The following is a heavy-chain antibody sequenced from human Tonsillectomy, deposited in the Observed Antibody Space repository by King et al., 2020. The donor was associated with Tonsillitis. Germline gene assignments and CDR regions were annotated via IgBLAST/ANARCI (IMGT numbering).Heavy chain of an antibody. D-gene: IGHD3-9*01. CDR1: GFSLSTSGVG. CDR2: IYWDDDK. Sequence: ITLKESGPTLVKPPQTLTLTCTFSGFSLSTSGVGVGWIRQPPGKALEWLALIYWDDDKRYSPSLKSRLTITKDTSKNQVVITMTNMDHVDTATYYCALLTAAQYFQHWGQGTLVTVSS. V-gene: IGHV2-5*02. CDR3: ALLTAAQYFQH. J-gene: IGHJ1*01.